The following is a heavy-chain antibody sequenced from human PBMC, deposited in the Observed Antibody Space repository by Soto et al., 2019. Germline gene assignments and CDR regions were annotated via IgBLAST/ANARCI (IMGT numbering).Heavy chain of an antibody. CDR2: ISGHNGNT. CDR1: GYPFTSYA. Sequence: GASVKVSCKGSGYPFTSYAISWVRQAPGQGLEWMGWISGHNGNTNYAQKFQGRVTMTTDTPTSTAFVELRSLRFDDTAVYYCARGTIVIKPYYYMDVWGKGTTVPSP. V-gene: IGHV1-18*01. J-gene: IGHJ6*03. CDR3: ARGTIVIKPYYYMDV. D-gene: IGHD2-21*01.